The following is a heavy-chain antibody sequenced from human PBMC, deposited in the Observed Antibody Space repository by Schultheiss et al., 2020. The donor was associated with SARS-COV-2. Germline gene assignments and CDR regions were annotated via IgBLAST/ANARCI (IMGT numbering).Heavy chain of an antibody. D-gene: IGHD3-10*01. CDR1: GGSISSGGYY. Sequence: SETLSLTCTVSGGSISSGGYYWSWIRQPAGKGLEWIGRIYTSGSTYYNPSLKSRVTISVDTSKNQFSLKLSSVTAADTAVYYCARRPGSIGGMDVWGQGTTVTVSS. CDR2: IYTSGST. V-gene: IGHV4-61*02. CDR3: ARRPGSIGGMDV. J-gene: IGHJ6*02.